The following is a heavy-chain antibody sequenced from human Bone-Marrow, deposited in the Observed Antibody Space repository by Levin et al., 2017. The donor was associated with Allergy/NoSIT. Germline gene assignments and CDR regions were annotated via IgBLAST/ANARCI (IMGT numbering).Heavy chain of an antibody. D-gene: IGHD3-10*01. V-gene: IGHV3-23*01. Sequence: GESLKISCAASGFTFSSYAMSWVRQAPGKGLEWVSAISGSGGSTYYADSVKGRFTISRDNSKNTLYLQMNSLRAEDTAVYYCAKQRYYYGSGSYWVYDYWGQGTLVTVSS. CDR1: GFTFSSYA. J-gene: IGHJ4*02. CDR3: AKQRYYYGSGSYWVYDY. CDR2: ISGSGGST.